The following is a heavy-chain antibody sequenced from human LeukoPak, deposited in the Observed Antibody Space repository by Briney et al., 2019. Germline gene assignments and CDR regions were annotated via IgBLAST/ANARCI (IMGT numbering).Heavy chain of an antibody. CDR3: FRTYYYDSSGLDY. V-gene: IGHV1-2*06. J-gene: IGHJ4*02. CDR2: INPNSGDT. CDR1: GYTFTSYY. D-gene: IGHD3-22*01. Sequence: ASVKVSCKASGYTFTSYYMHWVRQAPGQGLEWMGRINPNSGDTNYAQTFQGRVTMTRDTSISTAYMELSRLRSDDTAVYYCFRTYYYDSSGLDYWGQGTLVTVSS.